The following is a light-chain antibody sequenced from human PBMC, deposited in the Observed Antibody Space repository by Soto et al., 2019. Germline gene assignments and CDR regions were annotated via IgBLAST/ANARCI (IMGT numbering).Light chain of an antibody. CDR1: QSVLYSSNNKNY. V-gene: IGKV4-1*01. Sequence: DIVMTQSPDSLAVSLGERAAINCKSSQSVLYSSNNKNYLAWYQQKPGQPPKLLIYWASTRESGVPDRFSGSGSGTDFTLPISSLQAEDVAVYYCHQYYSPPFTFGQGTKLEIK. CDR3: HQYYSPPFT. J-gene: IGKJ2*01. CDR2: WAS.